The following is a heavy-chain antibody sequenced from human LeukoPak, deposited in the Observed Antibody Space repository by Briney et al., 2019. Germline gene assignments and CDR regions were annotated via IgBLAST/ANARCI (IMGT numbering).Heavy chain of an antibody. J-gene: IGHJ3*02. CDR1: GFTFSNYW. Sequence: PGGSLRLSCAASGFTFSNYWMDWVRQAPGKGLEWVANIKQDGSEKYYVNTVKGRFTISRDNAQNSLYLQMNSLRGEDTAVYYCARVRGGYCSGTSCYNAFDIWGQGTMVTVSS. CDR2: IKQDGSEK. D-gene: IGHD2-2*02. CDR3: ARVRGGYCSGTSCYNAFDI. V-gene: IGHV3-7*01.